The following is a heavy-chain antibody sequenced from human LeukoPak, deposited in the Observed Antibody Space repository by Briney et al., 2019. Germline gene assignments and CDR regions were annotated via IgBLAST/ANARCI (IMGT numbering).Heavy chain of an antibody. CDR1: GGSISSYY. J-gene: IGHJ4*02. CDR2: IYYRGST. CDR3: AAAAYGSGSYTVDY. Sequence: SEALSLTCSVAGGSISSYYWSWIRQPPGKGLEWIGYIYYRGSTKYNPSLKSRVTISVDTSNNQFSLKLSSVTAADTAVYYCAAAAYGSGSYTVDYWGQGTLVTVSS. V-gene: IGHV4-59*01. D-gene: IGHD3-10*01.